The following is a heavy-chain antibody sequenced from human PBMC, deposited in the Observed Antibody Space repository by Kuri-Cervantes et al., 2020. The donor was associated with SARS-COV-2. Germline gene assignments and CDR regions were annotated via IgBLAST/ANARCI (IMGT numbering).Heavy chain of an antibody. D-gene: IGHD3-3*01. Sequence: GESLKISCAASGFTFSSYWMSWVRQAPGKGLEWVANIKQDGSEKYYVDSVKGRFTISRDNAKNSLYPQMNSLRAEDTAVYYCARKRNNYDFWSGPIYYFDYWGQGTLVTVSS. CDR2: IKQDGSEK. J-gene: IGHJ4*02. CDR1: GFTFSSYW. CDR3: ARKRNNYDFWSGPIYYFDY. V-gene: IGHV3-7*01.